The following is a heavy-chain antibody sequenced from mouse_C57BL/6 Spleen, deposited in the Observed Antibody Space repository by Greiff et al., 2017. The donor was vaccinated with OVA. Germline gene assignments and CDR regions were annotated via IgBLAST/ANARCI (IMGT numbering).Heavy chain of an antibody. Sequence: VQLKQSGAELVKPGASVKLSCTASGFNIKDYYMHWVKQRTEQGLAWIGRIDPEDGETKYAPKFQGKATITADTSSNTAYLQLSSLTSEDTAVYYCARYYYGSPYAMDYWGQGTSVTVSS. D-gene: IGHD1-1*01. CDR1: GFNIKDYY. V-gene: IGHV14-2*01. J-gene: IGHJ4*01. CDR2: IDPEDGET. CDR3: ARYYYGSPYAMDY.